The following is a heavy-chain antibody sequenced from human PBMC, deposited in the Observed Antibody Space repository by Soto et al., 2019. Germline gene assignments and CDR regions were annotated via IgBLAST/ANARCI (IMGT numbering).Heavy chain of an antibody. CDR2: MSPNTGNT. Sequence: QVQLVESGAEVKKPGASVKVSCKASGYTFTSYDINWVRQATGQGLEWMGWMSPNTGNTGYAQKCQGRVSMTRNTSISTAYMELSSLRSEDTAVYYCARGDSGYDYGYYYGMDVWGQGTTVTVSS. CDR1: GYTFTSYD. CDR3: ARGDSGYDYGYYYGMDV. J-gene: IGHJ6*02. V-gene: IGHV1-8*01. D-gene: IGHD5-12*01.